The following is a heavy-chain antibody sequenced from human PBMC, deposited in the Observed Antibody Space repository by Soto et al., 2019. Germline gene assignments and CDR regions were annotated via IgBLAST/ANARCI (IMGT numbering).Heavy chain of an antibody. CDR1: GVSISRYSYY. J-gene: IGHJ5*01. Sequence: SETQSLTCTVSGVSISRYSYYWGWIRQPPGKGLDWIGSVYYSGNTNYNPSLKGRVTIFVDKSKNHVSLRLSSVTAADTAVYYCSSYALHGGPFAPRGQRTLCTVSA. CDR2: VYYSGNT. CDR3: SSYALHGGPFAP. V-gene: IGHV4-39*02. D-gene: IGHD3-16*01.